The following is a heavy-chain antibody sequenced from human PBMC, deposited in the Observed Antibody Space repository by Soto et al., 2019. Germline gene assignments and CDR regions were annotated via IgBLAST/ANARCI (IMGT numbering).Heavy chain of an antibody. D-gene: IGHD3-3*01. V-gene: IGHV3-23*01. Sequence: EVQLLESGGGLVQSGGSLRLSCAASGFTFSSYAMSWVRQAPGKGLEWVSGISASGSNTYYADSVKGRFTISRDNSKNTLYLQMNNLRVEDKAVYYCADGEEWSFNFEYWGQGTLVTVFS. CDR2: ISASGSNT. J-gene: IGHJ4*02. CDR3: ADGEEWSFNFEY. CDR1: GFTFSSYA.